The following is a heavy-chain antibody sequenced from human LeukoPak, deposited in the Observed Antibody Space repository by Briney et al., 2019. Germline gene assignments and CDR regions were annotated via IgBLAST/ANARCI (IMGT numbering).Heavy chain of an antibody. D-gene: IGHD6-19*01. CDR2: ICYDGSNK. V-gene: IGHV3-33*01. Sequence: GGSLRLSCAASGFTFSNYAMHWVRQAPGKGLEWVSAICYDGSNKYYADSVKGRFTISRDNSKNTLYLQMNSLRAEDTDVYYCESDASSGWYWVLSAQEYFQHWGQGTLVTVSS. CDR3: ESDASSGWYWVLSAQEYFQH. J-gene: IGHJ1*01. CDR1: GFTFSNYA.